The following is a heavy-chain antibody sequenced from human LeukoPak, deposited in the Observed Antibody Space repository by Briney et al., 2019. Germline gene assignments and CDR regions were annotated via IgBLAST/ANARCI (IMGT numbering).Heavy chain of an antibody. CDR2: MNPNSGNT. J-gene: IGHJ6*03. D-gene: IGHD3-22*01. V-gene: IGHV1-8*03. Sequence: ASVKVSCKASGYTFTSYDINWVRQATGQGLEWMGWMNPNSGNTGYAQKFQGTVTLTRNTSISTAYMELSSLRSEDTAVYYCTRSNGYYVNGYMDVWGKGTTVTVSS. CDR1: GYTFTSYD. CDR3: TRSNGYYVNGYMDV.